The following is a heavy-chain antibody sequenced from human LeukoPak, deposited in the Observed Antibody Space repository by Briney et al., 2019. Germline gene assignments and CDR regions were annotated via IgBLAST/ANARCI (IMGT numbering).Heavy chain of an antibody. D-gene: IGHD3-10*01. J-gene: IGHJ4*02. CDR1: GLTFSTYW. Sequence: GGSLRLSCAASGLTFSTYWMHWVRQAPGKGLVWVSRINIDGSSTAYADSVKGRFTISRGNAKNTLHLQMNSLRAEDTAVYYCARETDTSGSLHFDYWGQGTLVTVSS. CDR2: INIDGSST. V-gene: IGHV3-74*01. CDR3: ARETDTSGSLHFDY.